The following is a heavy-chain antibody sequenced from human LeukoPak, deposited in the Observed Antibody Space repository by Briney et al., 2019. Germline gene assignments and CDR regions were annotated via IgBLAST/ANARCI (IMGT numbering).Heavy chain of an antibody. CDR1: GGSFSGYY. J-gene: IGHJ4*02. CDR2: INHSGST. CDR3: ARAHDYGKILGKM. V-gene: IGHV4-34*01. Sequence: SETLSLTCAVYGGSFSGYYWSWIRQPPGKGLEWIGEINHSGSTNYNPSLKSRVTISVDTSKNQFSLKLSSVTAADTAVYYCARAHDYGKILGKMWGQGTLVTVSS. D-gene: IGHD4-17*01.